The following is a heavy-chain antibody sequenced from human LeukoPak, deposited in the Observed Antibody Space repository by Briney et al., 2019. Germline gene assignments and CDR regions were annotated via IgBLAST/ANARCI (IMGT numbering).Heavy chain of an antibody. Sequence: GGSLRLSCAASGFTFSGSAIHWVRQASGKGLEWVGRIRSKGNNYATTYAASVNGRFTISRDDSKNTAYLQMNSLKTEDTAVYYRTRLPIGWGQGTMVTVSS. CDR2: IRSKGNNYAT. CDR3: TRLPIG. V-gene: IGHV3-73*01. CDR1: GFTFSGSA. J-gene: IGHJ3*01.